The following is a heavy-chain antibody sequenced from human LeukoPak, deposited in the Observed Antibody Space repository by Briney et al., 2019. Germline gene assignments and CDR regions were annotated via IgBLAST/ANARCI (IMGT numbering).Heavy chain of an antibody. CDR1: GFAFSTYT. D-gene: IGHD3-22*01. J-gene: IGHJ4*02. V-gene: IGHV3-21*01. CDR3: ARDRRIFYYDSSGFDY. Sequence: GGSLRLSCAASGFAFSTYTMNWVRQPPGKGLEWVSSITSSGSDMYYVDSVKGRFTISRDNAKNSLYLQMNSLRAEDTAVYYCARDRRIFYYDSSGFDYWGQGTLVTVSS. CDR2: ITSSGSDM.